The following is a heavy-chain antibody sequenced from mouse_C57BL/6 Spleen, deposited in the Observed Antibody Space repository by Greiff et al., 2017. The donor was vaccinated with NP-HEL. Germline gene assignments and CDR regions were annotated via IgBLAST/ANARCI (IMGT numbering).Heavy chain of an antibody. D-gene: IGHD1-1*01. CDR1: GFTFSSYA. Sequence: DVQLVESGEGLVKPGGSLKLSCAASGFTFSSYAMSWVRQTPEKRLEWVAYISSGGDYIYYADTVKGRFTISRDNARNTLYLQMSSLKSEDTAMYYCTRGGTTVVDWYFDVWGTGTTVTVSS. J-gene: IGHJ1*03. V-gene: IGHV5-9-1*02. CDR3: TRGGTTVVDWYFDV. CDR2: ISSGGDYI.